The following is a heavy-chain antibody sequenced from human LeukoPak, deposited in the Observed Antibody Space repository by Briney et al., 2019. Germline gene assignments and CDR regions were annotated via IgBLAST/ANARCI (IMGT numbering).Heavy chain of an antibody. CDR2: IYDRGST. CDR1: GGSISSYY. V-gene: IGHV4-59*13. Sequence: PSETLSLTCTVSGGSISSYYWSWIRQPPGKGLEWIGNIYDRGSTKYNPSLKSRVTISVDTSKNQFSLRLSSVTAADTAVYYCARGRTFDNWGQGTMVTVSS. CDR3: ARGRTFDN. J-gene: IGHJ4*02.